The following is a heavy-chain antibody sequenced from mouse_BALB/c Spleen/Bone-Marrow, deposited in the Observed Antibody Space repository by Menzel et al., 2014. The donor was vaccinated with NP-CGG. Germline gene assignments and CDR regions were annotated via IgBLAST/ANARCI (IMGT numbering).Heavy chain of an antibody. V-gene: IGHV1S135*01. D-gene: IGHD1-1*01. CDR3: VREIYGSSHVH. CDR1: GYAFTRSN. CDR2: IDPYTGGT. J-gene: IGHJ3*01. Sequence: VQLQQSGPALVQPGASVKVYCKASGYAFTRSNMYWGKQSHGKSLEWIGYIDPYTGGTRYNHKFKCKVTVTVDNSSSTAFMHLISLTSDYSAVYYPVREIYGSSHVHWGQWTLVTVSA.